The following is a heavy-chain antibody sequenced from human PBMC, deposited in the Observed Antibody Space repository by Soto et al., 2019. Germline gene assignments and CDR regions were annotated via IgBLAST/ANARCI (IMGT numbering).Heavy chain of an antibody. Sequence: GGSLRLSCAASGFTFSSYAMHWVRQAPGKGLEWVAVISYDGSNKYYADSVKGRFTISRDNSKNTLYLQMNSLRAEDTAVYYCARMAYDMAPTHDAYDYWGQGTLVTVSS. CDR2: ISYDGSNK. D-gene: IGHD3-9*01. CDR1: GFTFSSYA. V-gene: IGHV3-30-3*01. J-gene: IGHJ4*02. CDR3: ARMAYDMAPTHDAYDY.